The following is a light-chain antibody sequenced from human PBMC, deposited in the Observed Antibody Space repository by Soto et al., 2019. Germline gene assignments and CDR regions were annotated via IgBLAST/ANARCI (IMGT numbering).Light chain of an antibody. Sequence: QSVLTQPPSVSGAPGQRVTISCTGSSSNIGAGYDVHWYQQLPGTAPKLLIYGNSNRPSGVPDRFSGYKSGTSASLAITGLRAEDEADYYCQSYDRSLSGWVFGGGTKLTVL. CDR2: GNS. V-gene: IGLV1-40*01. J-gene: IGLJ3*02. CDR3: QSYDRSLSGWV. CDR1: SSNIGAGYD.